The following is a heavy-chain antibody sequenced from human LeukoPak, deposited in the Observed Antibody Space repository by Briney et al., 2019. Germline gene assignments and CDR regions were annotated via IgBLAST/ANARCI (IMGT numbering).Heavy chain of an antibody. D-gene: IGHD6-6*01. V-gene: IGHV4-59*12. CDR1: GGSISSYY. J-gene: IGHJ4*02. CDR2: IYYSGST. CDR3: ARGRSSSVFDY. Sequence: SETLSLTCTVSGGSISSYYWSWIRQPPGKGLEWIGYIYYSGSTYYNPSLKSRVTISVDRSKNQFSLKLSSVTAADTAVYYCARGRSSSVFDYWGQGTLVTVSS.